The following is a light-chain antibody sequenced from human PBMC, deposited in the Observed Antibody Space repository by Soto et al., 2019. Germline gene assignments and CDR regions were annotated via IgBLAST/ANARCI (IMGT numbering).Light chain of an antibody. CDR3: QQRSNWPPT. Sequence: EIVLTQSPATLSLSPGERVTLSCRASQYVSSYLAWYQQKPGQAPRLLIYDVSNRAAGIPARFSGSGSGTDFTLTIRSLEPEDFALYYCQQRSNWPPTFGQGTKLDI. V-gene: IGKV3-11*01. CDR2: DVS. J-gene: IGKJ2*01. CDR1: QYVSSY.